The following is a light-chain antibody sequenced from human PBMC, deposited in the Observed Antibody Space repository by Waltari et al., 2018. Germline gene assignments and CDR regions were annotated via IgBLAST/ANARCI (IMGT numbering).Light chain of an antibody. Sequence: QSGLAQPASASGSPGQSHPITCTGTSSDVGNYNLVSWYQQRPGKAPRLFIYEVTKRAPGTSDRFSASKSGNTASLSISGLQAQEDEADYYCCSYVGLGTYVFGTGTKVTV. J-gene: IGLJ1*01. CDR2: EVT. CDR1: SSDVGNYNL. V-gene: IGLV2-23*02. CDR3: CSYVGLGTYV.